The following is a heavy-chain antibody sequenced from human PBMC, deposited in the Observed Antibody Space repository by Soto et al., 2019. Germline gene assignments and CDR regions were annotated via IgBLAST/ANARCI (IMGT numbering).Heavy chain of an antibody. Sequence: VQLVQSGAEVKKPGASVKVSCKASGYTFTDYYIHWVRQAPGQGLEWMGWINPYSGATSYAQKFQDWVNMTRDTSISTAYMELRRLRSDDTAVYYCARAQELRSFDWSWGGGAFDFWGQGTMVTASS. J-gene: IGHJ3*01. CDR1: GYTFTDYY. CDR2: INPYSGAT. V-gene: IGHV1-2*04. D-gene: IGHD3-9*01. CDR3: ARAQELRSFDWSWGGGAFDF.